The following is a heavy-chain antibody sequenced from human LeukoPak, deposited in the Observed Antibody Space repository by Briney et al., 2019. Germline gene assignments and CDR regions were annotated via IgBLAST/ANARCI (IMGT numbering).Heavy chain of an antibody. V-gene: IGHV1-69*05. D-gene: IGHD3-16*01. CDR2: FHPIFGTP. Sequence: ASVKVSCKASGGTFSRYGISWVRQAPGQGFGWMGGFHPIFGTPNYAQKFQGRVAITTDESTSTAYMELSRLRSEDTSVYHCARAWGSGSNYYYMDVWGKGTTVTVSS. CDR3: ARAWGSGSNYYYMDV. CDR1: GGTFSRYG. J-gene: IGHJ6*03.